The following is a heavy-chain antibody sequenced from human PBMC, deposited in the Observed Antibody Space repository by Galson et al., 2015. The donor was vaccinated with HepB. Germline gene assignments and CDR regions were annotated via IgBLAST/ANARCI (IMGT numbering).Heavy chain of an antibody. CDR3: TRWGSGNYDDY. Sequence: LRLSCAASGFSLSSYDMNWVRQTPGKGREGGSRISDSGAKTYYADSVKGRFTISRDNSKNTLYVQMNSLRVDDTAIYYCTRWGSGNYDDYWGQGTLVTVSS. CDR1: GFSLSSYD. J-gene: IGHJ4*02. D-gene: IGHD6-19*01. V-gene: IGHV3-23*01. CDR2: ISDSGAKT.